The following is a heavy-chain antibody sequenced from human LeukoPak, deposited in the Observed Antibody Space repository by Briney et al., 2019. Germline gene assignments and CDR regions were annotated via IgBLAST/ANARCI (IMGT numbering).Heavy chain of an antibody. D-gene: IGHD6-19*01. CDR1: GFTYSRFG. CDR2: ISYDGSNK. Sequence: PGRSLRLSCAASGFTYSRFGMHWVRQAPGKGLEWVAVISYDGSNKYYADSVKGRFTISRDNSKNTLYLQMNSLRAEDTAVYYCAKDPTWVAVAGTGCFDYCGQGTLVTVSS. J-gene: IGHJ4*02. V-gene: IGHV3-30*18. CDR3: AKDPTWVAVAGTGCFDY.